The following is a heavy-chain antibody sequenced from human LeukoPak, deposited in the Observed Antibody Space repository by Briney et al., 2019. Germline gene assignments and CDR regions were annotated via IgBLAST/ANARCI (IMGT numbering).Heavy chain of an antibody. V-gene: IGHV3-20*04. CDR1: GFTFDDYG. Sequence: GGSLRLSCAASGFTFDDYGMSWVRQAPGKGLEWVSGINWNGGSTGYADSVKGRFTISRDNAKNSLYLQMNSLRAEDTALYYCARARYSGSYHYFAYWGQGTLVTVYS. CDR2: INWNGGST. CDR3: ARARYSGSYHYFAY. D-gene: IGHD1-26*01. J-gene: IGHJ4*02.